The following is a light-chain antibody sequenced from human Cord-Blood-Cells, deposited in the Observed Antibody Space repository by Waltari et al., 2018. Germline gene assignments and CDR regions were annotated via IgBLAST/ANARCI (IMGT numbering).Light chain of an antibody. CDR1: QSISSY. CDR2: AAS. J-gene: IGKJ5*01. Sequence: DIQMTQSPSSLSASVGDRVTITCRASQSISSYLNWYQQKPGKAPKLLIYAASSLQSGVPSRVSGSGSGTDFTLTISSLQPEDFATYYCQQSYSTFITFGQGTRLEIK. V-gene: IGKV1-39*01. CDR3: QQSYSTFIT.